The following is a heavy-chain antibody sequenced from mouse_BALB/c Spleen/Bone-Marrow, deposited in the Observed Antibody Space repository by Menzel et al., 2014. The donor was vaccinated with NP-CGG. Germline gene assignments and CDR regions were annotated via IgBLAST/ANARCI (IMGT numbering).Heavy chain of an antibody. CDR3: ARDLRPSHFDY. V-gene: IGHV1-67*01. D-gene: IGHD2-12*01. CDR1: GYTFTDYA. Sequence: QVQLQQSGPEVVKPGVSVKISCKSSGYTFTDYAMHWVKQSHAKSLEWIGVISTDNGNTNYNQKFKGKATMTLDKSSSTAYMALATVSSEDYAIYYCARDLRPSHFDYWGQGTTLTVSS. J-gene: IGHJ2*01. CDR2: ISTDNGNT.